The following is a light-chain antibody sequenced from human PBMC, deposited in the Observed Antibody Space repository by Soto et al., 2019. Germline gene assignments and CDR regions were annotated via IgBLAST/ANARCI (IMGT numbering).Light chain of an antibody. CDR3: QQYNDWPQT. Sequence: EIVMTQSQATLSVSPGERATLSCRASQSVSSNFAWFQQKPGQAPRLLIYGASTGATGIPARFSGSGSGTEFTLTISSLQSEDFAVYYCQQYNDWPQTFGQGTKVDIK. J-gene: IGKJ1*01. V-gene: IGKV3-15*01. CDR2: GAS. CDR1: QSVSSN.